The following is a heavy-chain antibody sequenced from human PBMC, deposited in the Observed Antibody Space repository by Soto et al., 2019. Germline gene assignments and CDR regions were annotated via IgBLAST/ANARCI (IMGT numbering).Heavy chain of an antibody. CDR2: ISWNSGSI. D-gene: IGHD4-17*01. CDR3: AKAIYGDYVVYYFDY. J-gene: IGHJ4*02. CDR1: GFTFDDYA. Sequence: PGGSVRHSCAASGFTFDDYAMHWVRQAPGKGLEWVSGISWNSGSIGYADSVKGRFTISRDNAKNSLYLQMNSLRAEDTALYYCAKAIYGDYVVYYFDYWGQGTLVTVSS. V-gene: IGHV3-9*01.